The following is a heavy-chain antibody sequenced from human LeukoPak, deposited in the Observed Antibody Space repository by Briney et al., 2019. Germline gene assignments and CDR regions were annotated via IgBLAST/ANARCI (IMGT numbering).Heavy chain of an antibody. CDR3: ARERGKDLSPRLRRPQYLDY. CDR2: INQSGIT. J-gene: IGHJ4*02. V-gene: IGHV4-34*01. CDR1: GGSFSAYY. Sequence: PSETLSLTCAVYGGSFSAYYWSWIRQPPGKGLEWIGEINQSGITNYNPSLKSRVTISADTSKNQFSLKLSSVTAADTAVYYCARERGKDLSPRLRRPQYLDYWGQGTLLTVSS. D-gene: IGHD1-1*01.